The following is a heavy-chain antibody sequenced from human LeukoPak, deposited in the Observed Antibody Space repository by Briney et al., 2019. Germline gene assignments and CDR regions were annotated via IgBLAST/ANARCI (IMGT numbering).Heavy chain of an antibody. V-gene: IGHV4-34*01. D-gene: IGHD3-22*01. Sequence: SETLSLTCAVYGGSFSGYYWSWIRQPPGKGLEWIGEIYHSGSTNYNPSLKSRVTISVDKSKNQFSLKLSSVTAADTAVYYCARVGARDSGYMPGDWGQGTLVTVSS. CDR2: IYHSGST. CDR1: GGSFSGYY. J-gene: IGHJ4*02. CDR3: ARVGARDSGYMPGD.